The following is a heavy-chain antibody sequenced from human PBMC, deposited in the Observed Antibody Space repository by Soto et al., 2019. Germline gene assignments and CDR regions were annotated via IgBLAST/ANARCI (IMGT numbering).Heavy chain of an antibody. J-gene: IGHJ4*02. CDR3: AHGRSVGSTYVFEY. D-gene: IGHD3-10*01. Sequence: QITLKESGPTLVKPKQTLTLTFTFSGFSLTTGAVGVGWIRQPPGKALEWLALVYATKDIRYSTSLKNRLTIAKDTSNNQVVLTMTNMDPADTATYSCAHGRSVGSTYVFEYWGQGTLVTVSS. CDR2: VYATKDI. V-gene: IGHV2-5*01. CDR1: GFSLTTGAVG.